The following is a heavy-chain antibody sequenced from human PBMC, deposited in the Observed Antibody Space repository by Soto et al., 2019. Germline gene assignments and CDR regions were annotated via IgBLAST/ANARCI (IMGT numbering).Heavy chain of an antibody. J-gene: IGHJ3*02. CDR3: AKDVDIVVVPAAPNDAFDI. V-gene: IGHV3-33*06. CDR2: IWYDGSNK. D-gene: IGHD2-2*01. Sequence: GGSLRLSCAASGFTFSSYGMHWVRQAPGKGLEWVAVIWYDGSNKYHADYVKGRFTISRDNSKNTLYLQMNSLRAEDTAVYYCAKDVDIVVVPAAPNDAFDIWGQGTMVTVSS. CDR1: GFTFSSYG.